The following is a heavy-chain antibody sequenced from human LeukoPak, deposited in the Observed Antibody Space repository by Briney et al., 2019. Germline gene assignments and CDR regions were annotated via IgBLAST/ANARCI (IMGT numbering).Heavy chain of an antibody. D-gene: IGHD7-27*01. V-gene: IGHV1-18*01. CDR2: IGTKSGNT. J-gene: IGHJ3*02. CDR1: GYTFTNDG. Sequence: GASVKVSCKASGYTFTNDGISWVRQAPGQGLEWMGWIGTKSGNTNYAPSFHARVTLTTDTSSTTAYMELRSLTSDDTAAYYCARTPLGKVHAFDIWGQGTIVTVSS. CDR3: ARTPLGKVHAFDI.